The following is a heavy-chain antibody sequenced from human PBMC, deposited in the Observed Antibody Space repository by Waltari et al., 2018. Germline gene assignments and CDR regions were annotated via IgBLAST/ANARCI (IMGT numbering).Heavy chain of an antibody. CDR3: ARGRRKRDNYYDSSGYLDY. CDR1: GGSFSGYY. V-gene: IGHV4-34*01. CDR2: INHSGST. Sequence: QVQLQQWGAGLLKPSETLSLTCAVYGGSFSGYYWSWIRQPPGKGLEWIGEINHSGSTNYNPSLKSRVTISVDTSKNQFSLKLSSVTAADTAVYYCARGRRKRDNYYDSSGYLDYWGQGTLVTVSS. D-gene: IGHD3-22*01. J-gene: IGHJ4*02.